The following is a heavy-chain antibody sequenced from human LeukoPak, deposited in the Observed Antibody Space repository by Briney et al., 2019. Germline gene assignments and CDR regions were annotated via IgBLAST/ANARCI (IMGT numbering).Heavy chain of an antibody. CDR2: IYTSGST. D-gene: IGHD6-19*01. CDR1: GGSISSYY. Sequence: PSETLSLTCTVSGGSISSYYWSWIRQPAGKGLEWIGRIYTSGSTNYNPSLKSRVTMSVDTSKNHFSLKLSSVTAADTAVYYCASSRRGIAVAGTIDYWGQGTLVTVSS. J-gene: IGHJ4*02. CDR3: ASSRRGIAVAGTIDY. V-gene: IGHV4-4*07.